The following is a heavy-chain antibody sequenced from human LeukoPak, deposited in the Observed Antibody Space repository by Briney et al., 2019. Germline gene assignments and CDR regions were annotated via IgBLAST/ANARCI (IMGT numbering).Heavy chain of an antibody. J-gene: IGHJ3*02. CDR1: GYTFTNYG. CDR2: ISGYNGYT. V-gene: IGHV1-18*01. D-gene: IGHD4-23*01. Sequence: ASVKVSCKTSGYTFTNYGISWVRQAPGQGLEWMGWISGYNGYTNYAQKLQGRVTMTTDTSTSTAYMELRSLRSDDTAVYYCARPRWPTSFRHAFDIWGQGTMVTVSS. CDR3: ARPRWPTSFRHAFDI.